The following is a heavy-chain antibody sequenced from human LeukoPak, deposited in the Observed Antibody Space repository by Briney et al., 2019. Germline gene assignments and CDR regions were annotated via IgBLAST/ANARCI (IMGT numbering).Heavy chain of an antibody. V-gene: IGHV4-4*07. D-gene: IGHD3-10*02. CDR3: AGLFGDHGGNYYDMDV. CDR1: GGSVSNYY. Sequence: SETLSLTCAVSGGSVSNYYWSWIRQPAGKGLEWIGRIYSSGSTNYNPSLKSRLTMSVDTSKNQFSLTLSSVTAADTAVYYCAGLFGDHGGNYYDMDVWGQGTTVTVSS. CDR2: IYSSGST. J-gene: IGHJ6*02.